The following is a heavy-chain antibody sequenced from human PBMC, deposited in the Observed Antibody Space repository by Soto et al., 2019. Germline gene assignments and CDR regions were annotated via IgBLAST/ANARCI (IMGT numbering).Heavy chain of an antibody. CDR2: INPNSGGT. J-gene: IGHJ4*02. Sequence: ASVKVSFKASGYTFTGYYMHWLRQAPGQGLEWMGWINPNSGGTNYAQKFQGRVTMTRDTSISTAYMELSRLRSDDTAVYYCASSLRGYSGYDRIFDYWGQGTLVTVSS. CDR3: ASSLRGYSGYDRIFDY. CDR1: GYTFTGYY. D-gene: IGHD5-12*01. V-gene: IGHV1-2*02.